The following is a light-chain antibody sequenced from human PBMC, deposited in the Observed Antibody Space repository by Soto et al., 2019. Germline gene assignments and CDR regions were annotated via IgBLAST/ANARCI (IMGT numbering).Light chain of an antibody. CDR1: QIVSSNY. CDR2: NAS. J-gene: IGKJ1*01. V-gene: IGKV3-20*01. CDR3: QQYGSSLPWT. Sequence: EIVLTQSPGTLSLSPWERATLSCRASQIVSSNYLAWYQQKPGQAPRLLISNASRRATGIPDRFSGSGSATDFTLTIAGLEPEDFAMYYCQQYGSSLPWTFGQGTKVDIK.